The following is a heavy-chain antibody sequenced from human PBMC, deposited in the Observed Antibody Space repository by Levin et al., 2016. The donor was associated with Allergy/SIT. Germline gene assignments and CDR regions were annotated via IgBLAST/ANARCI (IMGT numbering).Heavy chain of an antibody. Sequence: ASVKVSCKASGYTFTSYGISWVRQAPGQGLEWMGWISAYNGNTNYAQKLQGRVTMTTDTSTSTAYMELRSLRSDDTAVYYCARVGYRTFYYYYGMDVWGQGTTVTVSS. CDR2: ISAYNGNT. CDR3: ARVGYRTFYYYYGMDV. J-gene: IGHJ6*02. D-gene: IGHD1-1*01. V-gene: IGHV1-18*04. CDR1: GYTFTSYG.